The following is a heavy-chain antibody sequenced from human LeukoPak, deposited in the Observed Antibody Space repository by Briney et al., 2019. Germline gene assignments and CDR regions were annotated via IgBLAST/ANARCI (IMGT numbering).Heavy chain of an antibody. J-gene: IGHJ4*02. Sequence: PGGSLRLSCAASGFIVSSDFMSWVRQAPGKGLEWVSVISGSGGSTYYADSVKGRFTISRDNSKNTLYLQMNSLRAEDTAVYHCAYYSGSYKFVYWGQGTLVTVSS. CDR1: GFIVSSDF. CDR2: ISGSGGST. D-gene: IGHD1-26*01. V-gene: IGHV3-23*01. CDR3: AYYSGSYKFVY.